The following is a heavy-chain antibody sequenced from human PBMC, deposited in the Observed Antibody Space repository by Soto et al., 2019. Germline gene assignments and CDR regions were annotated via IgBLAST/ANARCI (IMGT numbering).Heavy chain of an antibody. J-gene: IGHJ5*02. CDR3: ARWQQNNWFDP. V-gene: IGHV4-59*08. CDR2: SYYTGST. Sequence: PSETLSLTCTVSGASISRYYWSWIRQPPGKGLEWIGYSYYTGSTNYNPSLKSRVTISVDTSKSQFSLKLSSVTAADTAVYYCARWQQNNWFDPWGQGTLVTVSS. D-gene: IGHD6-13*01. CDR1: GASISRYY.